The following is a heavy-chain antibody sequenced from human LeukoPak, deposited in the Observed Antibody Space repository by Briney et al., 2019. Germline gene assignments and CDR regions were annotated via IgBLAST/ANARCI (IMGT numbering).Heavy chain of an antibody. D-gene: IGHD2-15*01. CDR2: IYSGGST. CDR3: ARDCSGGSCYSSNDY. V-gene: IGHV3-53*01. CDR1: GFTFSSYS. J-gene: IGHJ4*02. Sequence: PGGSLRLSCAASGFTFSSYSMNWVRQAPGKGLEWVSVIYSGGSTYYADSVKGRFTISRDNSKNTLYLQMNSLRAEDTAVYYCARDCSGGSCYSSNDYWGQGTLVTVSS.